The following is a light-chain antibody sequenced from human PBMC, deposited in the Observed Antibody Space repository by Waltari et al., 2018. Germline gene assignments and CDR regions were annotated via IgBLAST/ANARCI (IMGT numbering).Light chain of an antibody. CDR1: KGIGIW. J-gene: IGKJ1*01. CDR3: HQCNTYST. Sequence: DIQMTQSPSTLSESVGDTVTITCRARKGIGIWLAGYQQHPGGAPKLLIYTASILQPGGPSRFSGSGSGTEFTHTIANLQPDDFATYFCHQCNTYSTFGQGTKVEIK. V-gene: IGKV1-5*03. CDR2: TAS.